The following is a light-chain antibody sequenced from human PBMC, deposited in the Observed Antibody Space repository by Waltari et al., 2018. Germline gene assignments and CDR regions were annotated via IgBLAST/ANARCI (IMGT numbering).Light chain of an antibody. V-gene: IGKV3-15*01. CDR1: QSIGSN. CDR3: QQYDTMPHT. Sequence: DIVMTQSPATLSVSPGERATLSCRASQSIGSNLAWYQHKPGQAPRFLIYGASTRATGIPVRVSGSGSGTEFTLIISSVAPEDFAVFYCQQYDTMPHTFGQGTKLEIK. CDR2: GAS. J-gene: IGKJ2*01.